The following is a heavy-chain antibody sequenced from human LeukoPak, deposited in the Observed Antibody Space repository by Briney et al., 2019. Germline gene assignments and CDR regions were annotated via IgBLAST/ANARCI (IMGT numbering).Heavy chain of an antibody. D-gene: IGHD3-9*01. V-gene: IGHV3-23*01. CDR3: AKDAKTRYFDWLAIYNWFDP. J-gene: IGHJ5*02. CDR2: IGGSGGST. Sequence: GGSLRLSCAASGFTFSSYGMSWVRQAPGKGLEWVSAIGGSGGSTYYADSVKGRFTISRDNSKNTLYLQMNSLRAEDTAVYYCAKDAKTRYFDWLAIYNWFDPWGQGTLVAVSS. CDR1: GFTFSSYG.